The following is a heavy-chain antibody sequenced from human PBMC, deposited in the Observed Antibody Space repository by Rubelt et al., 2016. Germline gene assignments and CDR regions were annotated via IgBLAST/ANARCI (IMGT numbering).Heavy chain of an antibody. J-gene: IGHJ4*02. V-gene: IGHV4-34*01. CDR2: INHSGST. CDR3: ARGLGFGGDWGEGTFDY. CDR1: GGSFSGYY. D-gene: IGHD2-21*02. Sequence: QVQLQQWGAGLLKPSETLSLTCAVYGGSFSGYYWSWIRQPPGKGLEWIGEINHSGSTNYNPSFKGRGTTSVDTSKDQCSLKLRFVTAADTAVYYCARGLGFGGDWGEGTFDYWGQGTLVTVSS.